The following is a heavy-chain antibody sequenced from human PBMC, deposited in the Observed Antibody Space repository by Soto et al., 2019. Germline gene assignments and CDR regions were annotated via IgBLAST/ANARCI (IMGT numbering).Heavy chain of an antibody. Sequence: QVQLQESGPGLVKPSQTLSLTCTVSGGSISSVGYSWSWIRQHPGKGLEWIGYIYYIGSTDYNPSLKSRVTISLDTSKNQFSLKLSSMTAADTAIYDGARLHPYWYFDLWGRGTLVTVSS. J-gene: IGHJ2*01. CDR1: GGSISSVGYS. V-gene: IGHV4-31*03. CDR2: IYYIGST. CDR3: ARLHPYWYFDL.